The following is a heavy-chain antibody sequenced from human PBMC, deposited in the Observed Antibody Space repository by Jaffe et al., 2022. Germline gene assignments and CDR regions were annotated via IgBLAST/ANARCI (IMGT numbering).Heavy chain of an antibody. CDR2: IYHSGST. Sequence: QVQLQESGPGLVKPSETLSLTCAVSGYSISSGYYWGWIRQPPGKGLEWIGSIYHSGSTYYNPSLKSRVTISVDTSKNQFSLKLSSVTAADTAVYYCARHAPDLSGYDSPSGFFDYWGQGTLVTVSS. CDR3: ARHAPDLSGYDSPSGFFDY. J-gene: IGHJ4*02. V-gene: IGHV4-38-2*01. CDR1: GYSISSGYY. D-gene: IGHD5-12*01.